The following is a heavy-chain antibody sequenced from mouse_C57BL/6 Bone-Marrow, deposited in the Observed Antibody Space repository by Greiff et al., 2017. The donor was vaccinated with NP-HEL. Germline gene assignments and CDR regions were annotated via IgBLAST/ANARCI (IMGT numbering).Heavy chain of an antibody. Sequence: VQLKQSGPGLAKPSQTLSLTCSVTGYSITSDYWNWIRKFPGNKLEYMGYISYSGSTYYNPSLKSRISITRDTSKNQYYLQLNPVTTEDTATYYCARCRGYGSSPYYAMDYWGQGTSVTVSS. CDR2: ISYSGST. CDR3: ARCRGYGSSPYYAMDY. J-gene: IGHJ4*01. D-gene: IGHD1-1*01. CDR1: GYSITSDY. V-gene: IGHV3-8*01.